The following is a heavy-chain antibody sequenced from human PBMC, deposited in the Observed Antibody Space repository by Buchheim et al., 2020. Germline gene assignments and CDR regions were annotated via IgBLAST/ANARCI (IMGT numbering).Heavy chain of an antibody. V-gene: IGHV3-33*01. CDR1: GFTFSSYG. D-gene: IGHD3-3*01. Sequence: QVQLVESGGGVVQPGRSLRLSCAASGFTFSSYGMHWVRQAPGKGLEWVAVIWYDGSNKYYDDSVKGRFTIPRDNSKNTLYLQMNSLRAEDTAVYYCARASERITIFGVVITGEYYFDYWGQGTL. J-gene: IGHJ4*02. CDR3: ARASERITIFGVVITGEYYFDY. CDR2: IWYDGSNK.